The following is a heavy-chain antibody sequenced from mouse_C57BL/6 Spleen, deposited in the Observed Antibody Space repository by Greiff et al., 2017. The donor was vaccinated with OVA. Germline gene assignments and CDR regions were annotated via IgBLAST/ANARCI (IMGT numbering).Heavy chain of an antibody. V-gene: IGHV5-9*01. CDR1: GFTFSSYT. J-gene: IGHJ1*03. CDR3: ARHWDEYFDV. D-gene: IGHD4-1*01. CDR2: ISGGGGNT. Sequence: EVQVVESGGGLVKPGGSLKLSCAASGFTFSSYTMSWVRQTPEKRLEWVATISGGGGNTYYPDSVKGRFTISRDNAKNTLYLQMSSLRSEDTALYYCARHWDEYFDVWGTGTTVTVSS.